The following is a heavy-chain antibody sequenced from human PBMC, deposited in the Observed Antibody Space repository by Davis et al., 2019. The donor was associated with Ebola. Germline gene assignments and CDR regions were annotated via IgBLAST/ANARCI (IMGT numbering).Heavy chain of an antibody. CDR1: GFTFSSYA. J-gene: IGHJ6*02. D-gene: IGHD3-10*01. V-gene: IGHV3-30-3*01. Sequence: GESLKISCAASGFTFSSYAMHWVRQAPGKGLEWVAVISYDGSNKYYADSVKGRFTISRDNSKNTLYLQMNSLRAEDTAVYYCARARYDSGGDYYYYYGMDVWGQGTTVTVSS. CDR2: ISYDGSNK. CDR3: ARARYDSGGDYYYYYGMDV.